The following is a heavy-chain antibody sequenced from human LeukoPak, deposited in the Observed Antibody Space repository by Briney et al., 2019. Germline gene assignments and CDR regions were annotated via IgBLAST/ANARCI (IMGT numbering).Heavy chain of an antibody. CDR1: GFTFSNAR. J-gene: IGHJ4*02. Sequence: GGSLRPSCAAPGFTFSNARMSWVRQAPGKGPEWVGRIKSKTDGGTTDYAAPVKGRFTISRDDSKNTLYLQMNSLKTEDTAVYYCTTEDYDSLHWGQGTLVTVSS. D-gene: IGHD3-22*01. CDR2: IKSKTDGGTT. CDR3: TTEDYDSLH. V-gene: IGHV3-15*01.